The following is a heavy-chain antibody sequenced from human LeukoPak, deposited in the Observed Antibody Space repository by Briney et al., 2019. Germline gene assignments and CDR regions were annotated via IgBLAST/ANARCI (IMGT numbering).Heavy chain of an antibody. D-gene: IGHD1-14*01. J-gene: IGHJ4*02. CDR2: IYSGGST. CDR3: ARGNQMYYFDY. CDR1: GFTFSTYW. V-gene: IGHV3-66*01. Sequence: PGGSLRLSCAASGFTFSTYWMSWVRQAPGKGLEWVSVIYSGGSTYYADSVKGRFTISRDNSKNTLYLQMNSLRAEDTAVYYCARGNQMYYFDYWGQGTLVTVSS.